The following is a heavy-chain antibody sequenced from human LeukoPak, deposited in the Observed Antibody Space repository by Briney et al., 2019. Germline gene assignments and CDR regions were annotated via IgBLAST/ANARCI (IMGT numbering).Heavy chain of an antibody. Sequence: PGGSLRLSCAASGFTFSSYAMSWVRQVPGKGLEWVSVISGSGDNTYYADSVKGRFTISRDNAMNSLYLQMNSLRAEDTAIYYCARSLPYGTTWYGRSDFWGQGTLVTVSS. V-gene: IGHV3-23*01. CDR1: GFTFSSYA. D-gene: IGHD6-13*01. CDR3: ARSLPYGTTWYGRSDF. J-gene: IGHJ4*02. CDR2: ISGSGDNT.